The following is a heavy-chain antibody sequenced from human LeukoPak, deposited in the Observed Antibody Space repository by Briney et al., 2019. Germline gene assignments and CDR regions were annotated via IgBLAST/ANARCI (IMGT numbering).Heavy chain of an antibody. CDR2: INHSGST. J-gene: IGHJ4*02. V-gene: IGHV4-34*01. CDR1: SGSFSGYY. CDR3: ARGRDFGLAATRCFDY. Sequence: SETLSLTCAVYSGSFSGYYWSWIRQPPGKGLEWIGEINHSGSTNYNPSLKSRVTISVDTSKNQSSLKLSSVTAADTAVYYCARGRDFGLAATRCFDYWGQGTLVTVSS. D-gene: IGHD2-15*01.